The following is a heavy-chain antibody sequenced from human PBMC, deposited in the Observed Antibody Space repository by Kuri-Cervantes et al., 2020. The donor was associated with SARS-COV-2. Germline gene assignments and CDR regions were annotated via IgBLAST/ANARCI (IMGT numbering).Heavy chain of an antibody. CDR3: ARDSGEQLVLDYYYYYGMDV. J-gene: IGHJ6*02. CDR1: GYTFTSYG. V-gene: IGHV1-18*04. Sequence: ASVKVSCKASGYTFTSYGISWVRQAPGQGLEWMGWISAYNGNTNYAQKLQGRVTMTTDTSTSTAYMELRSLRSDDTAVYYCARDSGEQLVLDYYYYYGMDVRGQGTTVTVSS. D-gene: IGHD6-6*01. CDR2: ISAYNGNT.